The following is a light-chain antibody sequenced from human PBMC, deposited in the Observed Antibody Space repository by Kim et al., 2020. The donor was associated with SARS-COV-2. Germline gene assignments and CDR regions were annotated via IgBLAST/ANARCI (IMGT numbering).Light chain of an antibody. CDR3: HQYNNWPPIT. CDR2: GAS. Sequence: ALGERSTLSCRASRSVSSNLAWYQQKPGQAPRLLIYGASSRATGIPARFSGGGAGTEFTLTISSLQSEDFAVYYCHQYNNWPPITFGQGTRLEIK. J-gene: IGKJ5*01. V-gene: IGKV3-15*01. CDR1: RSVSSN.